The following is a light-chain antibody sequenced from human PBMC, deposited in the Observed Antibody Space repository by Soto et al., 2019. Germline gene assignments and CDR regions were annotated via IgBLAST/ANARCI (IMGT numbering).Light chain of an antibody. V-gene: IGKV3-20*01. CDR3: KQYGSPIN. Sequence: EIVFTHSPFTLSLSPVERATLSFMASQSVTSGSLAWYQQKPGQAPRLVVYGTSSRATGIPDRFSGSGSGKDFTLTISRVEPEDFAVYYCKQYGSPINFGQGTRLEIK. J-gene: IGKJ5*01. CDR1: QSVTSGS. CDR2: GTS.